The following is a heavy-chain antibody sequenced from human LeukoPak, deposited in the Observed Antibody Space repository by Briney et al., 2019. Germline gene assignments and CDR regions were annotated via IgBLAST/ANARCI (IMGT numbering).Heavy chain of an antibody. D-gene: IGHD4/OR15-4a*01. Sequence: GESLKISCKGSGYRFTSCWNGWVRQMPRKGLEWMVITYHGDSDTKYSPFFQGQTINTANQSNSTAYLQWSSLKASDTAMYYCARCLYGVNTWFDYGGQGTLVTVSS. CDR2: TYHGDSDT. CDR1: GYRFTSCW. J-gene: IGHJ4*02. V-gene: IGHV5-51*01. CDR3: ARCLYGVNTWFDY.